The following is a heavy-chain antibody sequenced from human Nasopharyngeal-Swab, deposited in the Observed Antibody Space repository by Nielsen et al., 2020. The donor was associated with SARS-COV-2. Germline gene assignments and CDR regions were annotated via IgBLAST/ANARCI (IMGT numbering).Heavy chain of an antibody. V-gene: IGHV3-23*01. CDR1: GFTFSSYV. J-gene: IGHJ4*02. CDR3: WRGRGDSWCFDY. CDR2: ISSSGGNT. Sequence: LKISCAASGFTFSSYVMSLVRQAPGKGLEWVSAISSSGGNTYYPDSVKGRFTISRDNSKSTLYLQMNSLRAEDTAVYYWWRGRGDSWCFDYWGQGTLVTVSS. D-gene: IGHD6-13*01.